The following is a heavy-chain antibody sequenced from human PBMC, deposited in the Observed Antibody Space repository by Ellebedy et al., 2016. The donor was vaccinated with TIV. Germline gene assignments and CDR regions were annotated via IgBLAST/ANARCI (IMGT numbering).Heavy chain of an antibody. CDR1: RIAFDLYG. CDR2: ISFDGGNQ. Sequence: GESLKISXVASRIAFDLYGMHWVRQAPGRGLEWVAVISFDGGNQYYADSVQGRFTISRDNSKNTLFLQMTSLRPEDTAVYFCAEDRSKEVQWLDDPFDIWGRGTMVTVSS. D-gene: IGHD6-19*01. J-gene: IGHJ3*02. CDR3: AEDRSKEVQWLDDPFDI. V-gene: IGHV3-30*18.